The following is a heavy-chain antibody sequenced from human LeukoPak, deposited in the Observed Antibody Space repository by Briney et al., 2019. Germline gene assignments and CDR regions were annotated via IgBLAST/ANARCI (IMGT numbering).Heavy chain of an antibody. D-gene: IGHD4-11*01. CDR3: TREDHSNYNY. CDR1: GFTFSSYS. CDR2: ISTSSSTI. J-gene: IGHJ4*02. V-gene: IGHV3-48*04. Sequence: PGGSLRLSCAASGFTFSSYSMNWVRRAPGKGLQWVSYISTSSSTIYYADSVRGRFTISRDNARNSLYLQMNSLRAEDTAVYYCTREDHSNYNYWGQGTLVTVSS.